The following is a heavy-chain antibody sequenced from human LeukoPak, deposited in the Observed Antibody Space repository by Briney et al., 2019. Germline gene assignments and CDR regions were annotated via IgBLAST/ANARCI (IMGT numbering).Heavy chain of an antibody. Sequence: ASVKVSCKASGYTFTGYYMHWVRQAPGQGLEWMGWINPNSGGTNYAQKFQGRVTMTRDTSISTAYMELSRLRSDDTAVYYCARDGSSGWYGGSAFDIWGQGTMVTVSS. CDR3: ARDGSSGWYGGSAFDI. D-gene: IGHD6-19*01. CDR2: INPNSGGT. V-gene: IGHV1-2*02. CDR1: GYTFTGYY. J-gene: IGHJ3*02.